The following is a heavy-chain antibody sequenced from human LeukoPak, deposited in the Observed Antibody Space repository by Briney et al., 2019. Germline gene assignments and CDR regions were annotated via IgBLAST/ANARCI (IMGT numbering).Heavy chain of an antibody. CDR3: ARDLGAVAGNWFDP. CDR2: IKQDGSEK. CDR1: GFTFSSYW. V-gene: IGHV3-7*01. J-gene: IGHJ5*02. D-gene: IGHD6-19*01. Sequence: GGSLRLSCVASGFTFSSYWMSWVRQAPGKGLEWVANIKQDGSEKYYVDSVKGRFTISRDNAKNSLYLQMNSLRAEDTAVYYCARDLGAVAGNWFDPWGQGTLVTVSS.